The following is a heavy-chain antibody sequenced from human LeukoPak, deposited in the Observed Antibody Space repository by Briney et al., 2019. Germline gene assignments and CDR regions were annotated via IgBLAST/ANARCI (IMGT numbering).Heavy chain of an antibody. J-gene: IGHJ4*02. CDR3: AKELSSCYDY. D-gene: IGHD2-15*01. V-gene: IGHV4-39*02. Sequence: PSETLSLTCTVSGGSIRSSYYYWGWIRQPPGKGLEWIGSIYDSGSTYYNPSLKSRVTISVDTSKNQFSLKLNSVTAADTAVYYCAKELSSCYDYWGQGTLVTVSS. CDR2: IYDSGST. CDR1: GGSIRSSYYY.